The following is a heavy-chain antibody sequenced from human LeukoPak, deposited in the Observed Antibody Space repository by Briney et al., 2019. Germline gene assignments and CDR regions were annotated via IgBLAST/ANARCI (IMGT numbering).Heavy chain of an antibody. CDR2: IYYSGST. D-gene: IGHD3-22*01. Sequence: SETLSLTCTVSGGSISSYYWSWIRQPPGKGLEWIGYIYYSGSTNYNPSLKSRVTISVDTSKNQFSLRLSSVTAADTAVYYCARDLVYYDSSGYANNWFDPWGQGTLVTVSS. CDR3: ARDLVYYDSSGYANNWFDP. CDR1: GGSISSYY. V-gene: IGHV4-59*01. J-gene: IGHJ5*02.